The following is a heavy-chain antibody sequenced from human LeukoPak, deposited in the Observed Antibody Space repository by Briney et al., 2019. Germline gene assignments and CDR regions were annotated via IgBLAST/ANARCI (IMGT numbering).Heavy chain of an antibody. Sequence: PSETLSLTCTVSGGSFSSYYWSWIRQPAGKGLEWVGRIYTSGSTNYNPSLKSRVTMSVDTSKNQFSLKLSSVTAADTAVYYCARGGDSSGYYYRIDYWGQGTLVTVSS. V-gene: IGHV4-4*07. CDR3: ARGGDSSGYYYRIDY. J-gene: IGHJ4*02. CDR1: GGSFSSYY. D-gene: IGHD3-22*01. CDR2: IYTSGST.